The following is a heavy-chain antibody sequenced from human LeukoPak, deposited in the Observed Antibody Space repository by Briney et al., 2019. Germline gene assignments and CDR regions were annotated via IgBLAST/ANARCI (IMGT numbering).Heavy chain of an antibody. D-gene: IGHD3-22*01. CDR1: GVSISSGGYY. Sequence: PSQTLSLTCTVSGVSISSGGYYWSWIRQHPGKVLEWIGYNYYSGSTYYNPSLKSRVTISVDTSKNQFSLKLSSVTAADTAVYYCARTYYYDSSGKTVWFDPWGQGTLVTVSS. CDR3: ARTYYYDSSGKTVWFDP. J-gene: IGHJ5*02. CDR2: NYYSGST. V-gene: IGHV4-31*03.